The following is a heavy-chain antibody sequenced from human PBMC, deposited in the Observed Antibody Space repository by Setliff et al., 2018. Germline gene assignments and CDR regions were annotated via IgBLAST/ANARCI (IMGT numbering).Heavy chain of an antibody. Sequence: PGGSLRLSCIASGFTFSSYSMNWVRQAPGKGLEWVSSISGGGRYTYSADAARGRFTISRDNAKNSLYLQMNSLGAEDTAVYFCARSPANGGHDAFDVWGQGTMVTVSS. D-gene: IGHD6-25*01. J-gene: IGHJ3*01. CDR1: GFTFSSYS. V-gene: IGHV3-21*06. CDR3: ARSPANGGHDAFDV. CDR2: ISGGGRYT.